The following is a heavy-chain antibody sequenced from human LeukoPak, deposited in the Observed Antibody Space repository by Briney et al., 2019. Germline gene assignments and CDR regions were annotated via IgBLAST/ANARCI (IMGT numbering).Heavy chain of an antibody. Sequence: SETLSLTCTVYGGAISSYYWSWIRQPPGKGLEWIGYIYYSGSTNYNPSLKSRVTISVDTSKNQFSLKLSSVTAADTAVYYCARDQGYCTNGVCGPWGQGTLVTVSS. CDR2: IYYSGST. CDR3: ARDQGYCTNGVCGP. V-gene: IGHV4-59*01. D-gene: IGHD2-8*01. CDR1: GGAISSYY. J-gene: IGHJ5*02.